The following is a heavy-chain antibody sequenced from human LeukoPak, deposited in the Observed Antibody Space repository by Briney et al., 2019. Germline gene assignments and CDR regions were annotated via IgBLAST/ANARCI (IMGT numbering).Heavy chain of an antibody. CDR1: GFTFSSYW. J-gene: IGHJ4*02. D-gene: IGHD2-21*02. V-gene: IGHV3-74*01. CDR2: INSDGSST. Sequence: GGSLRLSCAASGFTFSSYWMHWVRQAPGKGLVSVSRINSDGSSTSHADSVRGRFTISRDNAKNTLYLQMNSLRAEDTAVYYCARPVCGGDCYPYDYWGQGTLVTVSS. CDR3: ARPVCGGDCYPYDY.